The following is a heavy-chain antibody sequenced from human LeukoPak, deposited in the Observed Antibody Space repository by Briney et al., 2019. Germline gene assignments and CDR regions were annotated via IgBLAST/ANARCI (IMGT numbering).Heavy chain of an antibody. V-gene: IGHV4-59*08. CDR2: IYYSGGT. D-gene: IGHD3-22*01. Sequence: SETLSLTCTVSGDSISSYYWNWIRQPPGKGLEWIGNIYYSGGTDYNPSLKSRVTISVDTSKNQFSLKLSSVTAADTAVYYCARTYNYDNSGYYYYFDPWGQGTLVTVSS. J-gene: IGHJ4*02. CDR1: GDSISSYY. CDR3: ARTYNYDNSGYYYYFDP.